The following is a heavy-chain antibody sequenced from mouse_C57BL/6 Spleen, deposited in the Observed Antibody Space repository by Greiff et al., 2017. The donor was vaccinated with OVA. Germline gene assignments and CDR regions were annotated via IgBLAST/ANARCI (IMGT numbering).Heavy chain of an antibody. CDR3: ARRMYGSSPFDY. Sequence: QVQLQQSGAELVKPGASVKMSCKASGYTFTSYWITWVKQRPGQGLEWIGDIYPGSGSTNYNEKFKSKATLTVATSSSTAYMQLSSLTSEDSAVYYCARRMYGSSPFDYWGQGTTLTVSS. D-gene: IGHD1-1*01. J-gene: IGHJ2*01. CDR2: IYPGSGST. V-gene: IGHV1-55*01. CDR1: GYTFTSYW.